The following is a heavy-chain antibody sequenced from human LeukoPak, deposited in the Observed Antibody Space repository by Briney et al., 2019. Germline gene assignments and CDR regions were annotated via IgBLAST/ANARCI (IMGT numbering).Heavy chain of an antibody. CDR3: VRSGGGFDY. J-gene: IGHJ4*02. Sequence: GGSLRLSCVASEFTFSSYWMHWVRQVPGKGLVWVSHINNDGSDTTYADSVKGRFSISRDNAKSTLFLQMNSLQAEDTAIYYCVRSGGGFDYWGQGTLVTVSS. D-gene: IGHD1-1*01. V-gene: IGHV3-74*01. CDR1: EFTFSSYW. CDR2: INNDGSDT.